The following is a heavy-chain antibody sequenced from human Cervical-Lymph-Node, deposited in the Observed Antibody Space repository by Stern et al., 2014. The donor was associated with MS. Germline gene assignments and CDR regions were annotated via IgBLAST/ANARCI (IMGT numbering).Heavy chain of an antibody. D-gene: IGHD5-24*01. V-gene: IGHV3-11*01. J-gene: IGHJ5*02. CDR2: ISSGGSSI. Sequence: VQLLESGGGLVKPGGSLRLSCAASGLTFSEQYMSWIRQAPGKGLEWVSDISSGGSSIYYADSVKGRFTISRDNAKNSLYLQMNSLRVEDTAIYYCAITIGSGWFDPWGQGTLVTVS. CDR3: AITIGSGWFDP. CDR1: GLTFSEQY.